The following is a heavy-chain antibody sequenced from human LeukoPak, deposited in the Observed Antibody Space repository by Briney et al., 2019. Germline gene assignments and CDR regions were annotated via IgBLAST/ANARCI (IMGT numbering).Heavy chain of an antibody. CDR3: ARDFDY. CDR1: GGSLSSGSYY. CDR2: SIYYSGSIYFSGSS. Sequence: SETLSLTCTVSGGSLSSGSYYWGWIRQPPGKGLEWIGSIYYSGSIYFSGSSDYNPSLKSRVTISGDTSKNHSSLRLSSVTAADTAVYYCARDFDYWGQGTLVTVSS. J-gene: IGHJ4*02. V-gene: IGHV4-39*07.